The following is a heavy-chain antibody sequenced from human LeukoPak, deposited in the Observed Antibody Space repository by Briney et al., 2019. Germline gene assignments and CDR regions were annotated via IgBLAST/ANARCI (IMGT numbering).Heavy chain of an antibody. J-gene: IGHJ4*02. CDR3: ARGGLSGSYRWTFDY. CDR2: IGSYNANT. Sequence: ASVKVSCKASGYTFTSYGMSWVRQAPGQGLEWMGWIGSYNANTNYAQKLQGRVTMTTDTSTSTAYMELRSLRSDDTALYYCARGGLSGSYRWTFDYWGQGTLVTVSS. D-gene: IGHD1-26*01. CDR1: GYTFTSYG. V-gene: IGHV1-18*01.